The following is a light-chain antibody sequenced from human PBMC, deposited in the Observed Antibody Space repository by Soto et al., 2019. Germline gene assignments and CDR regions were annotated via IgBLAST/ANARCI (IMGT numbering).Light chain of an antibody. CDR3: ETWDSNTRV. J-gene: IGLJ3*02. CDR2: LEDSGNY. CDR1: SRHSSYI. Sequence: QLVLTHSSSASASLGSSVKLTCTLSSRHSSYIIAWHQQQPGKAPRYLMKLEDSGNYNKGSGVPDRFSGSSSGADRYLTISNLQSEDEADYYCETWDSNTRVFGGGTKLTDL. V-gene: IGLV4-60*03.